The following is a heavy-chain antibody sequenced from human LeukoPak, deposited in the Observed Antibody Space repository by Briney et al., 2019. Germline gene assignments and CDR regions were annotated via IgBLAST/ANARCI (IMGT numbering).Heavy chain of an antibody. CDR2: ISAYNGNT. D-gene: IGHD1-14*01. V-gene: IGHV1-18*01. CDR1: GGTFSSYA. CDR3: ARDPGPYGMDV. J-gene: IGHJ6*02. Sequence: ASVKVSCTASGGTFSSYAISWVRQAPGQGLEWMGWISAYNGNTNYAQKLQGRVTMTTDTSTSTAYMELRSLRSDDTAVYYCARDPGPYGMDVWGQGTTVTVSS.